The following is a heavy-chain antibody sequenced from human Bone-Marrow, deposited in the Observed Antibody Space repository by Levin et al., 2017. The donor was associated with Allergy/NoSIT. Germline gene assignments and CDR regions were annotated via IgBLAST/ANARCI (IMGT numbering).Heavy chain of an antibody. D-gene: IGHD3-3*01. Sequence: GESLKISCAASGFTFSNYAMSWVRQAPGKGLEWVSAISGSGGSTYYADSVKGRFTISRDNSKNTLYLQMNSLRAEDTAVYYCAKAPDYDFWSGYNYMDGWGKGTTVTVSS. V-gene: IGHV3-23*01. CDR1: GFTFSNYA. J-gene: IGHJ6*03. CDR3: AKAPDYDFWSGYNYMDG. CDR2: ISGSGGST.